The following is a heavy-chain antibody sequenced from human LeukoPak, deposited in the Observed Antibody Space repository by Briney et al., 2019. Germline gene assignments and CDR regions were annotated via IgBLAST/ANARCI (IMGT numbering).Heavy chain of an antibody. CDR3: ARESAYSYGYRAFDI. V-gene: IGHV4-61*02. D-gene: IGHD5-18*01. Sequence: SQTLSLTCTVSGGSISSGSSYCSWIRQPAGKGLEWIGRIYTSGSTNYNPSLKSRVTISVDTSKNQFSLKLSSVTAADTAVYYCARESAYSYGYRAFDIWGQGTMVTVSS. CDR1: GGSISSGSSY. J-gene: IGHJ3*02. CDR2: IYTSGST.